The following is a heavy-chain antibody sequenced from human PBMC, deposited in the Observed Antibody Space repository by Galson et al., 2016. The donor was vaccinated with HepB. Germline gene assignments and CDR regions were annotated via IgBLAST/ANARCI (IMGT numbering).Heavy chain of an antibody. D-gene: IGHD2-21*02. CDR2: IGSDTRYT. V-gene: IGHV3-21*01. J-gene: IGHJ4*02. CDR3: ARSGLTAEFDY. CDR1: GFKFISHA. Sequence: SLRLSCAASGFKFISHALNWVRQAPGRGLEWISPIGSDTRYTYYADSVKGRFTVSRDNAKNSLYLLLNSLRADDTAVYYCARSGLTAEFDYWGQGTLVAVSS.